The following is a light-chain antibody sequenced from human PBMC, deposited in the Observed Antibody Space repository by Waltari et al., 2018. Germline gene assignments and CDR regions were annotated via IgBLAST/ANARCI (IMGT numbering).Light chain of an antibody. CDR1: QSVNIW. J-gene: IGKJ1*01. Sequence: DIQMTQSPSTLSASVGDRVTITCRASQSVNIWLAWYQQKPGKAPKVLIYKASSLESGFPSRFSGSGSGTEFTLTISSLQPYDFATYYCQHYHSYSPTFGQGTKVEIK. CDR2: KAS. CDR3: QHYHSYSPT. V-gene: IGKV1-5*03.